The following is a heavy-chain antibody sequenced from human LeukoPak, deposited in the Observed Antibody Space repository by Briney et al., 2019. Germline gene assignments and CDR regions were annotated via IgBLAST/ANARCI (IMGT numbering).Heavy chain of an antibody. J-gene: IGHJ3*02. V-gene: IGHV3-30*15. Sequence: GGTLRLSCASSGFTFRHYAMHWVPQAPSKGPEGVASISHNERDNFYADSVKSRFTISRDNSKSTLYLQMGSLRVEDTAVFYCARGGLSGDYLTDACDIWGQGKMVTVYS. CDR1: GFTFRHYA. CDR2: ISHNERDN. CDR3: ARGGLSGDYLTDACDI. D-gene: IGHD4-17*01.